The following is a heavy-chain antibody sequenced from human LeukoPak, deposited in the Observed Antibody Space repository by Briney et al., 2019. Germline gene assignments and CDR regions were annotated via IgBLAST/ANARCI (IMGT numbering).Heavy chain of an antibody. V-gene: IGHV4-59*01. J-gene: IGHJ4*02. CDR3: ATTTVTTLRFDS. CDR2: IYYSGST. CDR1: GGSISSYY. D-gene: IGHD4-17*01. Sequence: SETLSLTCTVSGGSISSYYWSWIRQPPGKGLEWIGYIYYSGSTNYNPSLKSRVTISVDTSKNQFSLKLTSVTAADTAVYYCATTTVTTLRFDSWGQGTLVTVSS.